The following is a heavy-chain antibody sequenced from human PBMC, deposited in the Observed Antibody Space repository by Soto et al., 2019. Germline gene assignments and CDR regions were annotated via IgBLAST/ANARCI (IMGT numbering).Heavy chain of an antibody. CDR3: AIHVAFSYYYYMDV. J-gene: IGHJ6*03. CDR2: ISAYNGNT. CDR1: GYTFTSYG. V-gene: IGHV1-18*01. Sequence: ASVKVSCKASGYTFTSYGISWVRQAPGQGLEWMGWISAYNGNTNYAQKLQGRVTMTTDTSTSTAYMELRSLRSEDTAVYYCAIHVAFSYYYYMDVWGKGTTVTVSS. D-gene: IGHD5-12*01.